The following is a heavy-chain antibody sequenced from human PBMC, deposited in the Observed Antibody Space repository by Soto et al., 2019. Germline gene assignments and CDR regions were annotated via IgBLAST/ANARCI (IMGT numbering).Heavy chain of an antibody. D-gene: IGHD5-18*01. CDR3: ARRGYSYGPDNWFDP. V-gene: IGHV4-39*01. CDR1: GGSISSSSYY. CDR2: IYYSGST. Sequence: QLQLQESGPGLVKPSETLSLTCTVSGGSISSSSYYWGWIRQPPGKGLEWIGSIYYSGSTYYNPSLKSRVTISVDTSKNQFSLKLSSVTAADTAVYYCARRGYSYGPDNWFDPWGQGTLVTVSS. J-gene: IGHJ5*02.